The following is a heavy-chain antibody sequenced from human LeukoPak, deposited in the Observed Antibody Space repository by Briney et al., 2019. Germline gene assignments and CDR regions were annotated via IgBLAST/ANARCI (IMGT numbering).Heavy chain of an antibody. CDR1: GGSISSGDYY. D-gene: IGHD2-15*01. CDR3: ARAAGELGYCSGGSCYPNWFDP. J-gene: IGHJ5*02. V-gene: IGHV4-30-4*01. Sequence: SETLSLTCTVSGGSISSGDYYWSWIRQPPGKGLEWIGYIYYSGSTYYNPSLKSRVTISVDTSKNQFSLKLSSVTAADTAVYYCARAAGELGYCSGGSCYPNWFDPWGQGTLVTVSS. CDR2: IYYSGST.